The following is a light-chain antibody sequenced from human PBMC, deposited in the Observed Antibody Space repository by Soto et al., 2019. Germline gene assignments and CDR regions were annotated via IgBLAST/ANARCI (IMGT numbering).Light chain of an antibody. CDR3: AAWDDSLSGLYV. CDR1: SSNIGSNY. J-gene: IGLJ1*01. Sequence: QSVLTQPPSASGTPGQRVTISCSGSSSNIGSNYVYGYQQLPGTAPKLLIYRNNQRPSGVPDRFSGSKSGTSASLAISGLRSEDEADYYCAAWDDSLSGLYVFGTGTKLTVL. V-gene: IGLV1-47*01. CDR2: RNN.